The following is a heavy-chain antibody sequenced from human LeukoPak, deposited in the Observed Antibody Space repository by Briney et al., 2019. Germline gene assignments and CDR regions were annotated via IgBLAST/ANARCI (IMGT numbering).Heavy chain of an antibody. CDR2: MSSSGSII. CDR1: GFTFNDYY. Sequence: PGGSLRLSCAASGFTFNDYYMSWIRQAPGKGLEWLSYMSSSGSIIWYADSVKGRFTISRDNAKNSLYLQMNSLRAEDTAVYYCANGYSYVRTYWGQGTLVTVSS. CDR3: ANGYSYVRTY. J-gene: IGHJ4*02. D-gene: IGHD5-18*01. V-gene: IGHV3-11*01.